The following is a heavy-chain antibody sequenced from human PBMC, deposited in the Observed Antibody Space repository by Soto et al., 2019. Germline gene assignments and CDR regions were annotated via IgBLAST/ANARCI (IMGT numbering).Heavy chain of an antibody. CDR3: AKAFEITMVRGAQRSDYYYGMDV. V-gene: IGHV3-30*18. D-gene: IGHD3-10*01. CDR1: GFTFSSYG. CDR2: ISYDGSNK. J-gene: IGHJ6*02. Sequence: QVQLVESGGGVVQPGRSLRLSCAASGFTFSSYGMHWVRQAPGKGLEWVAVISYDGSNKYYADSVKGRFTISRDNSKNTLYLQMNSLRAEDTAVYYCAKAFEITMVRGAQRSDYYYGMDVWGQGTTVTVSS.